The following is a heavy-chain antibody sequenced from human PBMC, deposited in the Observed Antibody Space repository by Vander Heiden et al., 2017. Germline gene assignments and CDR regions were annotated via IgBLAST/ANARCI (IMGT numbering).Heavy chain of an antibody. Sequence: EVQLVESGGGLVKPGGSLRLSCAASGFTFSRFSLNRVRQGPRKGVGVGPIIRYCKSYLNQADPVKGLFTNSRDNPKNSLFLQMNRLGGEDTALYFWARDYKGARTRSGGLDHLGQGTLVTVSS. J-gene: IGHJ4*02. CDR1: GFTFSRFS. CDR2: IRYCKSYL. CDR3: ARDYKGARTRSGGLDH. D-gene: IGHD1-26*01. V-gene: IGHV3-21*05.